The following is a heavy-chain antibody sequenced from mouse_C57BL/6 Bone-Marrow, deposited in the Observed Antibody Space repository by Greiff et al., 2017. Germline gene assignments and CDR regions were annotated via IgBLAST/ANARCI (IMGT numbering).Heavy chain of an antibody. J-gene: IGHJ4*01. Sequence: EVQRVESGAELVRPGSSVKMSCKTSGYTFTSYGINWVKQRPGPGLEWIGYIYIGNGYTEYNEKFKGKATLTSDTSSSTAYMQLSSLTSEDSAIYFCAREDVDYYGSSYGGDYWGQGTSVTVSS. CDR1: GYTFTSYG. CDR2: IYIGNGYT. CDR3: AREDVDYYGSSYGGDY. V-gene: IGHV1-58*01. D-gene: IGHD1-1*01.